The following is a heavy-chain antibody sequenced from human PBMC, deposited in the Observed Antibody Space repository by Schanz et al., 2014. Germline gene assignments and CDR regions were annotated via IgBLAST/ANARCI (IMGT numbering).Heavy chain of an antibody. J-gene: IGHJ6*02. Sequence: QVQLQESGPGLVKPSETLSLTCTVSGGSISNYYWSWIRQPPGKGLEWIGYIYYSGSTNYNPSLXXXVTISVDTSKNQFSLKLSSVTAADTAVYYCARAEINSGYARYYYGMDVWGQGTTVTVSS. D-gene: IGHD5-12*01. V-gene: IGHV4-59*01. CDR2: IYYSGST. CDR3: ARAEINSGYARYYYGMDV. CDR1: GGSISNYY.